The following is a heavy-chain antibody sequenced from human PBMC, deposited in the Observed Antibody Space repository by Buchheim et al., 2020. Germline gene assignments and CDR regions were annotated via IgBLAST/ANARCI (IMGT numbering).Heavy chain of an antibody. J-gene: IGHJ4*02. CDR2: ISSSSSYT. CDR1: GFSFSSYS. V-gene: IGHV3-48*04. CDR3: ARDGGLQYCSGGSCYTGDDY. D-gene: IGHD2-15*01. Sequence: EVRLVESGGGLVQPGGSLRLSCAASGFSFSSYSMSWVRQAPGQGLEWVSYISSSSSYTNYADSVKGRFTISRDNAKNSLYLQMNSLRAEDTAVYYCARDGGLQYCSGGSCYTGDDYWGQGTL.